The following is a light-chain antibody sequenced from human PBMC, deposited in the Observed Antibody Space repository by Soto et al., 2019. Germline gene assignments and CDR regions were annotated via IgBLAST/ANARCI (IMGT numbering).Light chain of an antibody. J-gene: IGKJ1*01. CDR2: DTS. V-gene: IGKV3-11*01. CDR3: QQYGSLSWT. Sequence: EIVLTQSPATLSLSPGERATLSCRASQTLSNYLAWYQQKPGQAPRLLIYDTSNKATGIPARFSGSGSGSDFTLTISSLQSEDFAVYYCQQYGSLSWTFGQGTKVDIK. CDR1: QTLSNY.